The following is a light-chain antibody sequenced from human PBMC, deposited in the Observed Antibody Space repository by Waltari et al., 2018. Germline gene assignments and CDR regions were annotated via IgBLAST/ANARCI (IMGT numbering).Light chain of an antibody. CDR3: QTWVTGIGWL. Sequence: QLVLTQSPSASASLGTSVTLTCALSSGHTSHSIAWHQHQAYKGPRFLMKVDNDGSHTKGDGIPDRFAGSRYVAGRYHTISSLQSEDEADYSCQTWVTGIGWLFGGGTKLTVL. J-gene: IGLJ3*02. V-gene: IGLV4-69*02. CDR2: VDNDGSH. CDR1: SGHTSHS.